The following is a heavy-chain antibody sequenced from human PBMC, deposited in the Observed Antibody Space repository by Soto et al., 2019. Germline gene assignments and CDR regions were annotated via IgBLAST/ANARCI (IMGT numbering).Heavy chain of an antibody. V-gene: IGHV3-23*01. D-gene: IGHD3-3*01. CDR3: AKDHTPTYYDFWSGSYYYYGMDV. CDR1: GFTFSSYA. J-gene: IGHJ6*02. Sequence: PGGSLRLSGAASGFTFSSYAMSWFRQAPGKGLEWVSAISGSGGSTYYADSVKGRFTISRDNSKNTLYLQMNSLRAEDTAVYYCAKDHTPTYYDFWSGSYYYYGMDVWGQGTTVTVSS. CDR2: ISGSGGST.